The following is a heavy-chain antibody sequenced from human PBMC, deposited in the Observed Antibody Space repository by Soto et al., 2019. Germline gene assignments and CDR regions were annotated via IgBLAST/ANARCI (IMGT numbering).Heavy chain of an antibody. Sequence: QVQLVESGGNVVQPGTSLRLSCAASGFGFTSYDIHWVRQAPGKGLEWVAVVWSDASTKYYADSVKGRFTISRDNSKKTIYLQMTSLRADDTAVYYCARDLVVAAGYLDHWGQGTLVTVSS. D-gene: IGHD6-13*01. J-gene: IGHJ4*02. CDR1: GFGFTSYD. CDR3: ARDLVVAAGYLDH. CDR2: VWSDASTK. V-gene: IGHV3-33*01.